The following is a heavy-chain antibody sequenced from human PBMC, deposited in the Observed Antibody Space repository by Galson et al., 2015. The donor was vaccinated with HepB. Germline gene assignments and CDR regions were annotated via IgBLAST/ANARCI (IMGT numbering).Heavy chain of an antibody. CDR3: TRQKDDFWSGYIPTYYYYYMDV. CDR2: IRSKANSYAT. V-gene: IGHV3-73*01. CDR1: GFTFSGSA. D-gene: IGHD3-3*01. J-gene: IGHJ6*03. Sequence: SLRLSCAASGFTFSGSAMHWVRQASGKGLEWVGRIRSKANSYATAYAASVKGRFTISRDDSKNTAYLQMNSLKTEDTAVYYCTRQKDDFWSGYIPTYYYYYMDVWGKGTTVTVSS.